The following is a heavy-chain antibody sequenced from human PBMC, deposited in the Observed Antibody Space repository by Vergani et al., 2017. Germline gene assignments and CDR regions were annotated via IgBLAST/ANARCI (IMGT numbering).Heavy chain of an antibody. CDR3: ARGQQSPTY. J-gene: IGHJ4*02. CDR2: ISWNSGSI. V-gene: IGHV3-9*01. Sequence: EVQLVESGGGLVQPGRSLRLSCAASGFTFDDYAMHWVRQAPGKGLEWVSGISWNSGSIGYADSVKGRFTISRDNSKNTLYLQMNSLRAEDTAVYYCARGQQSPTYWGQGTLVTVSS. D-gene: IGHD4-11*01. CDR1: GFTFDDYA.